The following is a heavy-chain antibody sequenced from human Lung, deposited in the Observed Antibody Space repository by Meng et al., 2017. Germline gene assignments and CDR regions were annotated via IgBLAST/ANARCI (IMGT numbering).Heavy chain of an antibody. Sequence: SVKVSCKASGGTFSSYAISWVRQAPGQGLEWMGGIIPIFGTANYAQKFQGRVTITADKSTSTAYMELSSLRSEDTAVYYCASRTGYSSFLTDNAFDIWGQGTVVTVSS. D-gene: IGHD6-13*01. V-gene: IGHV1-69*06. CDR3: ASRTGYSSFLTDNAFDI. CDR2: IIPIFGTA. J-gene: IGHJ3*02. CDR1: GGTFSSYA.